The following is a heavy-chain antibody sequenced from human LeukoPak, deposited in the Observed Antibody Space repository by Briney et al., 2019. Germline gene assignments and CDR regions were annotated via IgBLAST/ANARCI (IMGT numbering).Heavy chain of an antibody. CDR1: GFTFTTYS. D-gene: IGHD3-22*01. CDR3: ASPKNYYDSSGYFLGSPPDY. J-gene: IGHJ4*02. CDR2: ISGSSSYI. Sequence: GGSLRLSCAASGFTFTTYSMSWVRQAPGKGLEWVSSISGSSSYIYYADSVKGRFTISRDNAKNSLFLQMNSLRAEDTAVYYCASPKNYYDSSGYFLGSPPDYWGQGTLVTVSP. V-gene: IGHV3-21*01.